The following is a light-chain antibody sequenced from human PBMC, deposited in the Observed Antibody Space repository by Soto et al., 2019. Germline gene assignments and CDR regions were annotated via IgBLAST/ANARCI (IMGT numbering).Light chain of an antibody. V-gene: IGKV3-15*01. CDR1: QGIGDT. CDR2: DTC. J-gene: IGKJ4*01. CDR3: QPYNNWTLT. Sequence: EVVMTESPAHLSVSPGGGVTLSFRDNQGIGDTLAWYQHKPGQTPRIIIYDTCTRETGVPARFSGSRSGPEFTLTINSLQSEDFAIYYCQPYNNWTLTFGGGTKVDIK.